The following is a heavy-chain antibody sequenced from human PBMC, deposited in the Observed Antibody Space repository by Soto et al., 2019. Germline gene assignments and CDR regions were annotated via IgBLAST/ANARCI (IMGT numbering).Heavy chain of an antibody. J-gene: IGHJ2*01. CDR1: GGSISSSSYY. V-gene: IGHV4-39*01. CDR3: ASPLSAGRNRDWYFDL. Sequence: QLQLQESGPGLVKPSETLSLTCTVSGGSISSSSYYWGWIRQPPGKGLEWIGSIYYSGSTYYNPSLKSRVTISVDTSKNQFSLKLSSVTAADTAVYYCASPLSAGRNRDWYFDLWGRGTLVTVSS. CDR2: IYYSGST. D-gene: IGHD3-10*01.